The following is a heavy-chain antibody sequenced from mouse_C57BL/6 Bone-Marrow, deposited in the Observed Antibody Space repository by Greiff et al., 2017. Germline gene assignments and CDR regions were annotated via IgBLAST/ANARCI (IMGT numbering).Heavy chain of an antibody. J-gene: IGHJ1*03. Sequence: VQLQQSGPGLVQPSQSLSITCTVSGFSLTSYGVHWVRQSPGTGLEWLGVLWSGGSTDYNAAFISRLSISKDNSKSQVFFKMNSLQADDTAIYYCARNGYGSSCWYFDVWGTGTTVTVSS. D-gene: IGHD1-1*01. V-gene: IGHV2-2*01. CDR2: LWSGGST. CDR3: ARNGYGSSCWYFDV. CDR1: GFSLTSYG.